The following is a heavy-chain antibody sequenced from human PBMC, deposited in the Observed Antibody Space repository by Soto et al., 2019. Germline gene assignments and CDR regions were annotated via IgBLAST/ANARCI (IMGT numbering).Heavy chain of an antibody. V-gene: IGHV3-21*01. CDR2: ISSSGGST. CDR1: GFTFRSYW. J-gene: IGHJ4*02. CDR3: APQSILPTNPDY. Sequence: PGGSLRLSCAVSGFTFRSYWMGWVRQAPGRGLEWVSSISSSGGSTYYADSVKGRFTISRDDAKNSLYLQMNSLRAEDTAVYYCAPQSILPTNPDYWGQGTLVTVAS. D-gene: IGHD2-2*02.